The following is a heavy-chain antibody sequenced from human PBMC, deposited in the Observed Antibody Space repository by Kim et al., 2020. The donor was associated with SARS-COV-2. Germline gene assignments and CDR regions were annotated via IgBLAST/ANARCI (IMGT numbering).Heavy chain of an antibody. J-gene: IGHJ6*02. V-gene: IGHV3-30*18. D-gene: IGHD6-13*01. CDR3: AKDARGQQLAPDEGYYYYGMDV. Sequence: GGSLRLSCAASGFTFSSYGMHWVRQAPGKGLEWVAVISYDGSNKYYADSVKGRFTISRDNSKNTLYLQMNSLRAEDTAVYYCAKDARGQQLAPDEGYYYYGMDVWGQGTTVTVSS. CDR1: GFTFSSYG. CDR2: ISYDGSNK.